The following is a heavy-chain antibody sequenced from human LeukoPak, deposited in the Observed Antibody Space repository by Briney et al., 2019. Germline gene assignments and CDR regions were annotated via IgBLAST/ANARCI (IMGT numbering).Heavy chain of an antibody. CDR2: IFDDGSNK. J-gene: IGHJ6*03. V-gene: IGHV3-33*01. CDR1: RFTFSAYG. CDR3: ARITADSLSYYYMDV. D-gene: IGHD5-18*01. Sequence: PGGSLRLSCEASRFTFSAYGMHWVRQAPGKGLEWVAGIFDDGSNKYYADSVKGRFTISRGNSKNTLYLQMNSLRAEDTAVYYCARITADSLSYYYMDVWGKGTTVTVSS.